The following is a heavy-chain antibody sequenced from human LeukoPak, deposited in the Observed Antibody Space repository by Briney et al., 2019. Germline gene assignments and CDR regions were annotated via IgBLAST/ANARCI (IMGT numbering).Heavy chain of an antibody. V-gene: IGHV3-30*02. CDR1: GFTFSTFG. CDR2: IQYDGNTK. Sequence: PGGSLRLSCAASGFTFSTFGMHWVRQAPGKGLEWVSFIQYDGNTKFYADSVKGRFTISRDNSKNTVYLQMNSPRPEDTAVYYCAKEVQLLPFDYWGQGTLVTVSS. J-gene: IGHJ4*02. CDR3: AKEVQLLPFDY. D-gene: IGHD6-6*01.